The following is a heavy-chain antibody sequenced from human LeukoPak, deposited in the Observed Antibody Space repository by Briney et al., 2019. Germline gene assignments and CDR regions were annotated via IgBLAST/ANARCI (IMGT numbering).Heavy chain of an antibody. CDR1: GYSFTDYY. CDR2: INPETGGT. J-gene: IGHJ4*02. V-gene: IGHV1-2*02. CDR3: ASGLNSRSSSC. D-gene: IGHD6-13*01. Sequence: EASVKVSCKASGYSFTDYYMHRVRQAPGQGLEWMGSINPETGGTNYARKFQGRVTMTTDTTISTAYMQLSRLRSDDTAVYYCASGLNSRSSSCWGQGTRVTVSS.